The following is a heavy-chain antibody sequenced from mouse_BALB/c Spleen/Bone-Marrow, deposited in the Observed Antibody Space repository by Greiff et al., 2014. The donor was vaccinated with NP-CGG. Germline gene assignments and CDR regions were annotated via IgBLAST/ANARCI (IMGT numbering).Heavy chain of an antibody. Sequence: VKLQESGAELVKPGASVKLSCKASGYTFTSYWMHWVKQRPGQGLEWIGEINPSNGRANYNEKFKSKATLTVDKSSSTAYMQLSSLTSEDSAVYYCARSYGNYYAMDYWGQGTSVTVSS. CDR2: INPSNGRA. CDR1: GYTFTSYW. CDR3: ARSYGNYYAMDY. V-gene: IGHV1S81*02. J-gene: IGHJ4*01. D-gene: IGHD2-1*01.